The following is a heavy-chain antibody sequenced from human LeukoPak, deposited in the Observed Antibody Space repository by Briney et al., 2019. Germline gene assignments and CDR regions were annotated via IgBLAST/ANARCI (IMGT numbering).Heavy chain of an antibody. Sequence: SETLSLTCTVSGDSISSGGHYWSWIRQHPGKGLEWIGYIYYSGNNYYNPSLKSRVTISVDTSKNQFSLKLSSVTAADTAVYYCARDKPHCSSTICRPLYYFDYWGQGTLVTVSS. CDR3: ARDKPHCSSTICRPLYYFDY. CDR1: GDSISSGGHY. J-gene: IGHJ4*02. D-gene: IGHD2-2*01. V-gene: IGHV4-31*03. CDR2: IYYSGNN.